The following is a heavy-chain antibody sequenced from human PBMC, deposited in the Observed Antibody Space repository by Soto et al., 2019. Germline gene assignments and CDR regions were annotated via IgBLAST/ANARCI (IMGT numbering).Heavy chain of an antibody. CDR2: IYYSGST. CDR3: ARVLTIFGVVNWFDP. CDR1: GGSISSGGYY. J-gene: IGHJ5*02. Sequence: SETLSLTCTVSGGSISSGGYYWSWIRQHPGKGLEWIGYIYYSGSTYYNPSLKSRVTISVDTSKNQFSLKLSSVTAADTAVYYCARVLTIFGVVNWFDPWGQGTLVTV. D-gene: IGHD3-3*01. V-gene: IGHV4-31*03.